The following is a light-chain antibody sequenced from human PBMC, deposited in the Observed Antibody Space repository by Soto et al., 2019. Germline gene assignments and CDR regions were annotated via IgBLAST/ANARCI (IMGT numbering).Light chain of an antibody. J-gene: IGLJ2*01. CDR2: SND. CDR1: SSNIGSYT. CDR3: AAWDDSLDVV. Sequence: QSVLTQPPSASGTPGQRVTISCSGSSSNIGSYTVNWYQQLPGTAPKVLIYSNDQRPSGVPDRSSGSKSGTSASLAISGLQSEDEADYYCAAWDDSLDVVFGGGTKVTVL. V-gene: IGLV1-44*01.